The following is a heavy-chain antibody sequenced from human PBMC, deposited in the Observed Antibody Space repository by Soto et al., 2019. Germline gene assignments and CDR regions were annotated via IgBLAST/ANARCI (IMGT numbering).Heavy chain of an antibody. CDR3: AKDHRGGPPAFSEIVVVPAAILGWFDP. CDR2: ISAYNGNT. Sequence: ASVKVSCKASGYTFINQGISWVRQAPGQGLEWMGWISAYNGNTNYAQRLQGRVTMTTDTSTSTVYMELRSLRFDDTAVYYCAKDHRGGPPAFSEIVVVPAAILGWFDPWGQGTLVTVSS. CDR1: GYTFINQG. J-gene: IGHJ5*02. V-gene: IGHV1-18*01. D-gene: IGHD2-2*01.